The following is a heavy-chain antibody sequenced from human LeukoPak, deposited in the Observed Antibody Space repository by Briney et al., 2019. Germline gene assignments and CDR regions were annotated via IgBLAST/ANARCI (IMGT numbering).Heavy chain of an antibody. J-gene: IGHJ5*02. CDR3: ARRIQLWLLSLVVDNWFDP. CDR1: GGSISSSSYY. D-gene: IGHD5-18*01. V-gene: IGHV4-39*07. CDR2: VYYSGRT. Sequence: SETLSLTCTVSGGSISSSSYYWGWIRQPPGKGLEWIGSVYYSGRTYYNPYLKSRVTISVDTSKNQFSLKLSSVTAADTAVYYCARRIQLWLLSLVVDNWFDPWGQGTLVTVSS.